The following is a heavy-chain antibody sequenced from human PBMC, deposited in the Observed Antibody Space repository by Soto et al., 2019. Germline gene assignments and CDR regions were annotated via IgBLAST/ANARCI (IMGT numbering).Heavy chain of an antibody. V-gene: IGHV3-23*01. D-gene: IGHD3-3*01. CDR3: AKDWRFLEWSGGY. CDR1: GFTFSSYA. Sequence: LRXSXAASGFTFSSYAMSWVRQAPGKGLEWVXXXXXXXXXXXXXXXXXXRFTISRDNSKNTLYLQMNSLRAEDTAVYYCAKDWRFLEWSGGYWGQGTLVTVSS. CDR2: XXXXXXXX. J-gene: IGHJ4*02.